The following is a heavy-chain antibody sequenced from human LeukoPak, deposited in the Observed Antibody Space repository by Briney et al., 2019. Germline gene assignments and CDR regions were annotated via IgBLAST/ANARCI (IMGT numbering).Heavy chain of an antibody. V-gene: IGHV3-43*01. Sequence: GGSLRLSCAASGFTFDDYTMHWVRQAPGKGLEWVSLISWDGGSTYYADSVKGRFTISRDNSKNSLYLQMNSLRTEDTALYYCAKEGYCSGGSCQGAFDYWGQGTLVTVSS. CDR1: GFTFDDYT. J-gene: IGHJ4*02. CDR3: AKEGYCSGGSCQGAFDY. CDR2: ISWDGGST. D-gene: IGHD2-15*01.